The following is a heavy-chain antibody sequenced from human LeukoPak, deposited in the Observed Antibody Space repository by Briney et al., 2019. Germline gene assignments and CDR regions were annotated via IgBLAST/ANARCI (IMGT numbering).Heavy chain of an antibody. Sequence: PGESLRLSCAASGFTLSSNAMSWVRQAPGKGLDWVSAISRSGGRTYYADSVKGRLTISRHNSKNTLYLQMNSLRAEDTAVYYCAKEKYSSGCFDYWGQGTLVTVSS. D-gene: IGHD6-19*01. CDR1: GFTLSSNA. CDR3: AKEKYSSGCFDY. CDR2: ISRSGGRT. V-gene: IGHV3-23*01. J-gene: IGHJ4*02.